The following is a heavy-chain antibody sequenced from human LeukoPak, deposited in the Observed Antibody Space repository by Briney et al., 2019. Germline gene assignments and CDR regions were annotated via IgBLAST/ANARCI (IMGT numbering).Heavy chain of an antibody. CDR3: ARSLGPTKPFDF. CDR1: GFVFNSYE. V-gene: IGHV3-48*03. D-gene: IGHD5-24*01. J-gene: IGHJ4*02. CDR2: ITGRGDTI. Sequence: GGSLRLSCVASGFVFNSYEMSWVRQAPGKGLEWLSYITGRGDTIYYADSVRGRFTISRDNAKRSLFLQMNTLRAEDTALYYCARSLGPTKPFDFWGKGTPVTVSS.